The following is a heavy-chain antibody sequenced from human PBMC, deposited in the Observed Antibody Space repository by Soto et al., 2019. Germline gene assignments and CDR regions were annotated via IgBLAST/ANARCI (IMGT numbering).Heavy chain of an antibody. Sequence: SETLSLTCAVYGGSFSGYYWSWIRQPPGKGLEWIGEINHSGSTNYNPSLKSRVTISVDTSKNQFSLKLSSVTAADTAVYYCARGGCSSTSCYSWFDPWGQGTLVTVSS. J-gene: IGHJ5*02. CDR2: INHSGST. D-gene: IGHD2-2*02. CDR3: ARGGCSSTSCYSWFDP. V-gene: IGHV4-34*01. CDR1: GGSFSGYY.